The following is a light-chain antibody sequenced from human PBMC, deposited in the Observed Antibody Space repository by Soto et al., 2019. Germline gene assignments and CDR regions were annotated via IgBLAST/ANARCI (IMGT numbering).Light chain of an antibody. CDR3: QQYGSSSWT. CDR1: QSVSSSY. J-gene: IGKJ1*01. V-gene: IGKV3-20*01. Sequence: EIVLTQSPGTLSLSPGERATLSCRASQSVSSSYLAWYQQKPGQAPMLLVYGTSSRATAIPDRFSGSGSGTDFTLTISRLEPEDLAVYYCQQYGSSSWTFGQGTKVEI. CDR2: GTS.